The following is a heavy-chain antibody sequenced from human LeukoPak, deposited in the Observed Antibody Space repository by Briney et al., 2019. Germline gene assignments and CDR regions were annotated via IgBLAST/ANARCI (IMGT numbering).Heavy chain of an antibody. D-gene: IGHD3-10*01. CDR3: ARMIGSGYYYFDY. Sequence: GGSLRLSCTASGFTFSSYWMHWVRQVPGKGLVWVSRINSDGSSTNYADSVKGRFTISRDNAENTLYLQVNSLRDEDTAVYYCARMIGSGYYYFDYWGQGTLVTVSS. CDR1: GFTFSSYW. CDR2: INSDGSST. V-gene: IGHV3-74*01. J-gene: IGHJ4*02.